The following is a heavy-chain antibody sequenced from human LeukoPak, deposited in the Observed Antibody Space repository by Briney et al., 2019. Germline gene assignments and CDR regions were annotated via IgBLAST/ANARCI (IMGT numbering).Heavy chain of an antibody. J-gene: IGHJ4*02. CDR2: INPNSGGT. D-gene: IGHD6-19*01. CDR1: GYTFTGYY. V-gene: IGHV1-2*02. CDR3: ASSKSSGWYMFDY. Sequence: ASVKVSCKASGYTFTGYYMHWVRHAPGQGLEWMGWINPNSGGTNYAQKFQGRVSMARDTSISTAYMELSRLRSDDTAVYYCASSKSSGWYMFDYWGQGSLVTVSS.